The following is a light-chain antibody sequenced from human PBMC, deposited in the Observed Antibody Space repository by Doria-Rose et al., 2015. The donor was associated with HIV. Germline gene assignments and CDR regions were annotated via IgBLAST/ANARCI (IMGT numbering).Light chain of an antibody. Sequence: ITCRASQTVSTYLNWFQQEPGKAPKLLIYAASRLQSGVPSRFSGSGSGTDFTLTISGLQPGDLATYYCQQTYSSPPWTFGQGTKVEMK. CDR2: AAS. V-gene: IGKV1-39*01. CDR1: QTVSTY. J-gene: IGKJ1*01. CDR3: QQTYSSPPWT.